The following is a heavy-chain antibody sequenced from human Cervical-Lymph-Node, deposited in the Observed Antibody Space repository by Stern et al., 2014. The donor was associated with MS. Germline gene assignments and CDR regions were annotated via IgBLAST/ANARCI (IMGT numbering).Heavy chain of an antibody. Sequence: VPLVESGGGVVQPGRSLRLSCAASGFTFSSYGMHWVRQAPGKGLEWVAVISYDGSNKYYADSVEGRFTISRDNSKNTLYLQMNSLRAEDTAVYYCAKDIRVCWDFDLWGRGTLVTVSS. CDR1: GFTFSSYG. D-gene: IGHD3-3*01. J-gene: IGHJ2*01. V-gene: IGHV3-30*18. CDR2: ISYDGSNK. CDR3: AKDIRVCWDFDL.